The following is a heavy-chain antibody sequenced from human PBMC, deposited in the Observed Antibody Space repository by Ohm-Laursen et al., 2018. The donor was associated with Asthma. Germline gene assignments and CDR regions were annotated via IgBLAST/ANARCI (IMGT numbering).Heavy chain of an antibody. Sequence: SLRLSCAASGFTFSSYAMHWVRQAPGKGLEWVAVISYDGSNKYYADSVKGRFTISRDNSKNTLYLQMNSLRAEDTAVYYCARRPRTWGQGTLVTVSS. CDR1: GFTFSSYA. J-gene: IGHJ4*02. D-gene: IGHD1-1*01. V-gene: IGHV3-30-3*01. CDR3: ARRPRT. CDR2: ISYDGSNK.